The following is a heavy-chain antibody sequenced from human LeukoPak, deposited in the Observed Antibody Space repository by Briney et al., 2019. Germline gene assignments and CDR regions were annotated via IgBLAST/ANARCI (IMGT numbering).Heavy chain of an antibody. Sequence: GGSLRLSCAASGFTVSSNYMSWVRQAPGKGLEWVSVIYSGGSTYYADSVKGRFTISRDNAKNSLYLQMNSLRAEDTAVYYCARGEGYSSGWPLDAFDIWGQGTMVTVSS. D-gene: IGHD6-19*01. J-gene: IGHJ3*02. CDR1: GFTVSSNY. CDR2: IYSGGST. V-gene: IGHV3-66*01. CDR3: ARGEGYSSGWPLDAFDI.